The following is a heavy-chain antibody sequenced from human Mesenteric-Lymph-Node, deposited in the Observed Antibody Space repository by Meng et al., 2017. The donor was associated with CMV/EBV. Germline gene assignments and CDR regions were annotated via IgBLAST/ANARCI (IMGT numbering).Heavy chain of an antibody. Sequence: ETLSLTCAASGFTFSSYSMNWVRQAPGKGLEWVSSISSSSSYIYYADSVKGRFTISRDNAKNSLYLQMNSLRAEDTAVYYCAGGDSSGYYYFWGQGTLVTVSS. CDR1: GFTFSSYS. CDR3: AGGDSSGYYYF. V-gene: IGHV3-21*01. J-gene: IGHJ4*02. CDR2: ISSSSSYI. D-gene: IGHD3-22*01.